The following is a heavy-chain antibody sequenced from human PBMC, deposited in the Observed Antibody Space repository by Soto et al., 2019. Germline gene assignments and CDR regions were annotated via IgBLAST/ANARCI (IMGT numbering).Heavy chain of an antibody. Sequence: GSLRLSCAASGFTFSSYEMNWVRQAPGKGLEWVSYISSSGSTIYYADSVKGRFTISRDNAKNSLYLQMNSLRAEDTAVYYCARGMSWQWLVRAGSCPFDYWGQGTLVTVSS. D-gene: IGHD6-19*01. J-gene: IGHJ4*02. CDR2: ISSSGSTI. CDR3: ARGMSWQWLVRAGSCPFDY. V-gene: IGHV3-48*03. CDR1: GFTFSSYE.